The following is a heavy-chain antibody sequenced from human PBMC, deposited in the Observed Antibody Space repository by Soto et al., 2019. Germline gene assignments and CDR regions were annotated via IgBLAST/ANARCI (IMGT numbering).Heavy chain of an antibody. CDR1: GFTFSNYA. CDR3: ARSMGAPLY. V-gene: IGHV3-23*01. CDR2: ISDSGGST. D-gene: IGHD1-26*01. J-gene: IGHJ4*02. Sequence: EVQLLESGGGLVQPGGSLRLSCTASGFTFSNYAMSWVRQTPGKGLEWVSTISDSGGSTYYAGSVKGRFTISRDNSKNTLYLQMNSLRADDTAVYYCARSMGAPLYWGQGTLVTVSS.